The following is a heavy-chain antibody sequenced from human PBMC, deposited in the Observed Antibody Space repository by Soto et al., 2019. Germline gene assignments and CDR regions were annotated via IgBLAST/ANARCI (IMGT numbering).Heavy chain of an antibody. D-gene: IGHD6-13*01. J-gene: IGHJ4*02. CDR3: AKVSSSWYAGFFDL. V-gene: IGHV3-23*01. CDR2: LSDSGDSI. CDR1: GFTVTSYA. Sequence: AGGCLRLYCTASGFTVTSYAMTCVRQAPGKGLEWVSGLSDSGDSIYYADSVKGRFTIYRDNSMNTLYLQMNTLRVEDTAVYYCAKVSSSWYAGFFDLWGQGTLVTVSS.